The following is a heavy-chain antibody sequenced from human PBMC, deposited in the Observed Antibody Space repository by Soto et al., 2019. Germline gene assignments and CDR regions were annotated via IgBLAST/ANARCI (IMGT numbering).Heavy chain of an antibody. V-gene: IGHV1-58*02. CDR2: IVVGSGNT. CDR1: GFTFTSST. D-gene: IGHD3-3*01. CDR3: AAGKYDFWSGYDY. Sequence: QMQLVQSGPEVKKPGTSVKVSCKASGFTFTSSTMQWVRQARGQRLEWVGWIVVGSGNTNYAQKFQGRVTITRDMSTSTAYMELSSLRSEDTAVYYWAAGKYDFWSGYDYWGQGTQVTVSS. J-gene: IGHJ4*02.